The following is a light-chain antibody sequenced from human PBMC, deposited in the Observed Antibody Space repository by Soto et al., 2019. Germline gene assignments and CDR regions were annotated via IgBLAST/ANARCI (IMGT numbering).Light chain of an antibody. J-gene: IGKJ5*01. V-gene: IGKV3-20*01. CDR3: HQYGSSPVT. CDR2: GAS. CDR1: QSVSSTY. Sequence: EIVLTQSPGTLSLSPGERATLSCRASQSVSSTYLAWYQQKPGQPPRLLIYGASSRATGIPDRFSGSGSGTDFTLTITRLESEDFAVYYCHQYGSSPVTFGQGTRLDIK.